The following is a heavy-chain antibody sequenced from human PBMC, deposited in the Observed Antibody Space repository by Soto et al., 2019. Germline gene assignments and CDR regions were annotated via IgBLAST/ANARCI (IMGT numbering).Heavy chain of an antibody. V-gene: IGHV1-69*01. CDR1: GGTFSSYA. CDR3: ARDRPHSSSSPGYYGMDV. CDR2: IIPIFGTA. J-gene: IGHJ6*02. D-gene: IGHD6-6*01. Sequence: QVQLVQSGAEVKKPGSSVKVSCKASGGTFSSYAISWVRQAPGQGLEWMGGIIPIFGTANYAQKFQGRVTITADESTSTAYMELSSLRSEDTAVYYCARDRPHSSSSPGYYGMDVWGQGTTVTVSS.